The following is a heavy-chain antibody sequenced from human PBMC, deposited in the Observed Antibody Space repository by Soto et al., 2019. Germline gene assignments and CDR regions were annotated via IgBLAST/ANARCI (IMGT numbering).Heavy chain of an antibody. Sequence: ASVKVSCKVSGYTLTELSMHWVRQAPGKGLEWMGGFDPEDGETIYAQKFQGRVTITKDTSKNQVVLTMSNMDPVDTATYYCAHRRIVFGVWDGGDFDSWGQGILVTVSS. D-gene: IGHD2-21*01. V-gene: IGHV1-24*01. J-gene: IGHJ4*02. CDR2: FDPEDGET. CDR3: AHRRIVFGVWDGGDFDS. CDR1: GYTLTELS.